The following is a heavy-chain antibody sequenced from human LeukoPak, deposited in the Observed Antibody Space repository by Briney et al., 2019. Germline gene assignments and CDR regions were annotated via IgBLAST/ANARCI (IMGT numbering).Heavy chain of an antibody. Sequence: GASVKVSCKASGGTFSSYAISWVRQAPGQGLEWMGGIIPIFGTANYAQKFQGRVTITTDESTSTAYMELSSLRSEDTAVYYCARPYSSSWYPTSDAFDIWGQGTMVTVSS. D-gene: IGHD6-13*01. CDR3: ARPYSSSWYPTSDAFDI. CDR2: IIPIFGTA. CDR1: GGTFSSYA. J-gene: IGHJ3*02. V-gene: IGHV1-69*05.